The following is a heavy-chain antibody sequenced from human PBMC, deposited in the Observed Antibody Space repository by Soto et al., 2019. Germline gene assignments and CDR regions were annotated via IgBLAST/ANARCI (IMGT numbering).Heavy chain of an antibody. CDR3: ARLWDYYMDV. Sequence: QVQLQESGPGLVKPSETLSLTCTVSGGSISSYYWSWIRQPPGKGLEWIGYIYYSGSTNYNPSLKSRVTIAVDTSKNQFSLKRSSVTAADTAVYYCARLWDYYMDVWGKGTTVTVSS. CDR2: IYYSGST. D-gene: IGHD3-10*01. CDR1: GGSISSYY. V-gene: IGHV4-59*01. J-gene: IGHJ6*03.